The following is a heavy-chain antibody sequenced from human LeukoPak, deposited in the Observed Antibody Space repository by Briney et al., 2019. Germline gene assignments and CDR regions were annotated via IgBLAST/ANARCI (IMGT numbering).Heavy chain of an antibody. CDR1: GDSISSSSYY. CDR3: ARHRSSYRDAFHI. D-gene: IGHD3-16*02. J-gene: IGHJ3*02. CDR2: IYSFGST. Sequence: PSETLSLTCTVSGDSISSSSYYWGWIRQPPGKGLEWIGSIYSFGSTYYNPSLRSRVTISVDTSKNQFSLKLSSVTAADTAVYYCARHRSSYRDAFHIWGQGTMVTVSS. V-gene: IGHV4-39*01.